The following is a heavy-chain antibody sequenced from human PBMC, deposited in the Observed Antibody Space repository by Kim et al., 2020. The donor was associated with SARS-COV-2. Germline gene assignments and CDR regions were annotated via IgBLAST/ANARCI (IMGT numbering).Heavy chain of an antibody. Sequence: YADSVKGRFTISRDNSKNTLYLQMNSLRAEDTAVYYCARSSSSGWYYFDYWGQGTLVTVSS. D-gene: IGHD6-19*01. V-gene: IGHV3-30*01. J-gene: IGHJ4*02. CDR3: ARSSSSGWYYFDY.